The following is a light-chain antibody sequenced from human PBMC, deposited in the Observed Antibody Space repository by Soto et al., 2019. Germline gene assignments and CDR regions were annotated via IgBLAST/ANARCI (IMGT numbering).Light chain of an antibody. J-gene: IGKJ4*01. Sequence: EIVLTQSPATLSLSPGERASLSCRASQSVDNFLAWYQQRPGQAPRLLIYDASKRATGIPARFSRSGSGTDVTLTSSSLEPEDCAVYYCQQRSNWPPLTFGGGTKVELK. CDR1: QSVDNF. CDR3: QQRSNWPPLT. V-gene: IGKV3-11*01. CDR2: DAS.